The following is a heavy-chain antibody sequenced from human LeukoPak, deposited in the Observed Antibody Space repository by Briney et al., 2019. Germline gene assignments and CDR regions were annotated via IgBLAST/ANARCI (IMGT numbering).Heavy chain of an antibody. Sequence: PGGSLRLSCAASGFTFSSYWMSWVRQAPGKGLEWVANIKQDGREKYYVDSVKGRFTISGDNAMNSLYLQMNSLRAEDTAVYYCARDLPLFVVVPAAHDYWGQGTLVTVSS. CDR3: ARDLPLFVVVPAAHDY. J-gene: IGHJ4*02. CDR1: GFTFSSYW. D-gene: IGHD2-2*01. V-gene: IGHV3-7*01. CDR2: IKQDGREK.